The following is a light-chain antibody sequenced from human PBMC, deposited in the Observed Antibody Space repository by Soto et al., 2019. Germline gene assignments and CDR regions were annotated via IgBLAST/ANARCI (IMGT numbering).Light chain of an antibody. V-gene: IGKV3-20*01. CDR2: GAS. CDR3: HQYGSSPPKT. J-gene: IGKJ1*01. Sequence: EIVLTQSPGTLSLSPGERATLSCRASQSVSSSYSAWYQQKPGQAPRLLIYGASSRATGIPDRFSGSGSGTYCTITSSRLEPEDFAVYYCHQYGSSPPKTFGQGTNVEI. CDR1: QSVSSSY.